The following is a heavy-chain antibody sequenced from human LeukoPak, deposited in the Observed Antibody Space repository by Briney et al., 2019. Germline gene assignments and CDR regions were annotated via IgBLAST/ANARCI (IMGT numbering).Heavy chain of an antibody. Sequence: SETLSLTCAVYGGSFSGYYWSWIRQPPGKGLEWIGEINHSGSTNYNPSLKSRVTISVDTSKNQFSLKLSSVTAADTAVYYCASLRAVYYYYYYMDVWGKGTTVTISS. CDR1: GGSFSGYY. CDR3: ASLRAVYYYYYYMDV. J-gene: IGHJ6*03. V-gene: IGHV4-34*01. CDR2: INHSGST.